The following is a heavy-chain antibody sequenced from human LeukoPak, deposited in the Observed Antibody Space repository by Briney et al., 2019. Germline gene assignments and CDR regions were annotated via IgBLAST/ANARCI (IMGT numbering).Heavy chain of an antibody. CDR1: GGSFSGYY. V-gene: IGHV4-34*01. D-gene: IGHD4-17*01. Sequence: PSETLSLTCAVYGGSFSGYYRSWIRQPPGKGLEWIGEINHSGSTNYNPSPKSRVTISVDTSKNQFSLKLSSVTAADTAVYYCARTPTVTTWRPADHWGQGTLVTVSS. CDR2: INHSGST. J-gene: IGHJ4*02. CDR3: ARTPTVTTWRPADH.